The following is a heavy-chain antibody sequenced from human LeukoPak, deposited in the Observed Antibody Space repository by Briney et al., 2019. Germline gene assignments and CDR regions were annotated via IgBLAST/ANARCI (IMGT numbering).Heavy chain of an antibody. J-gene: IGHJ5*02. CDR2: INHSGST. V-gene: IGHV4-34*01. CDR3: ARGRRYGNWFDP. D-gene: IGHD3-9*01. CDR1: GGSFSGYY. Sequence: SETLSLTCAVYGGSFSGYYWSWIRQPPGKGLEWIGEINHSGSTNYNPSLKSRVTISVDASKNQFSLKLSSVTAADTAVYYCARGRRYGNWFDPWGQGTLVTVSS.